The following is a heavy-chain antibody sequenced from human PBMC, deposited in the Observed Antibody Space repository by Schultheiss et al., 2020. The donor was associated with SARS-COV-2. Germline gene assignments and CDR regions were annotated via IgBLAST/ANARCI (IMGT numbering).Heavy chain of an antibody. CDR1: GFTFSSYG. CDR3: ATGQQLGY. Sequence: GGSLRLSCAASGFTFSSYGMHWVRQAPGKGLEWVAVISYDGSNKYYADSVKGRFTISRDNAKNTLYLQMNSLRAEDTAAYYCATGQQLGYWGQGTLVTVSS. J-gene: IGHJ4*02. D-gene: IGHD6-13*01. V-gene: IGHV3-30*12. CDR2: ISYDGSNK.